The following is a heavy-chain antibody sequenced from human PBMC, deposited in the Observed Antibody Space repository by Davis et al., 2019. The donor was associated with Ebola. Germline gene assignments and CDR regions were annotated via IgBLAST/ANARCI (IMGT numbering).Heavy chain of an antibody. D-gene: IGHD3-22*01. CDR3: AKDQHYYDSSGYYSDAFDI. J-gene: IGHJ3*02. Sequence: PGGSLRLSCAASGFTFSSYGMHWVRQAPGKGLEWVAVISYDGSNKYYADSVKGRFTTSRDNSKNTLYLQMNSLRAEDTAVYYCAKDQHYYDSSGYYSDAFDIWGQGTMVTVSS. CDR2: ISYDGSNK. V-gene: IGHV3-30*18. CDR1: GFTFSSYG.